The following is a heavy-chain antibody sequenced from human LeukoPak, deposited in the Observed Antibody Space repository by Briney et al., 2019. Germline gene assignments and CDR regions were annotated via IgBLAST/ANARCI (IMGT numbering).Heavy chain of an antibody. CDR3: ARVGRYYDALTGYATGGSPFDY. D-gene: IGHD3-9*01. CDR1: GDSVSSSNSY. J-gene: IGHJ4*02. CDR2: INHSRST. V-gene: IGHV4-39*07. Sequence: PSQTLSLTCTVSGDSVSSSNSYWGWIRQPPGKGLEWIGEINHSRSTNYNPSLKSRVTISVDTSKNQFSLKVTSVTAADTAVYYCARVGRYYDALTGYATGGSPFDYWGQGTPVTVSS.